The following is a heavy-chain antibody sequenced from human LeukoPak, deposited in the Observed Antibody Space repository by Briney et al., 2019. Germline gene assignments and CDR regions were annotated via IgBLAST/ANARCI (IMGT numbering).Heavy chain of an antibody. CDR1: GASIRSNYY. Sequence: PSETLSLTCTVSGASIRSNYYWGWIRQPPGKGLEWIGSIYYSGSTNYNPSLKSRVTISVDKSKNQFSLKLSSVTAADTAVYYCAREIGARTFDYWGQGTLVTVSS. CDR3: AREIGARTFDY. J-gene: IGHJ4*02. V-gene: IGHV4-39*07. D-gene: IGHD3-16*01. CDR2: IYYSGST.